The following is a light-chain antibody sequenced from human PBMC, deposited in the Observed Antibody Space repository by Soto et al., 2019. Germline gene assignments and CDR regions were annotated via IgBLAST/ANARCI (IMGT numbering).Light chain of an antibody. V-gene: IGKV3-20*01. CDR2: AS. J-gene: IGKJ3*01. CDR3: QHYGTSAL. CDR1: QSVSDMY. Sequence: EIVLTQSPGTPSLSPGERATLSCRASQSVSDMYLAWYQQKPGQAPRLLIYASNRATGIPDRFSGSGSGTDFTLTISRLEPEDFAVYYCQHYGTSALFGPGTKVEIK.